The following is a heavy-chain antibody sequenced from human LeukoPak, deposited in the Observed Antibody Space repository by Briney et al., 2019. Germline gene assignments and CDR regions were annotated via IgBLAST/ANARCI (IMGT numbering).Heavy chain of an antibody. V-gene: IGHV4-39*01. J-gene: IGHJ5*02. CDR2: ISYSGST. CDR3: ARHSGYALYNWFDP. D-gene: IGHD5-12*01. CDR1: GGSISSTNYY. Sequence: PSETLSLTCTVSGGSISSTNYYWGWIRQPPGKGLEWIGSISYSGSTYYNPSLKSRVTISVDTSKNQFSLRLSSVTAADTAVYYCARHSGYALYNWFDPWGQGTLVTVSS.